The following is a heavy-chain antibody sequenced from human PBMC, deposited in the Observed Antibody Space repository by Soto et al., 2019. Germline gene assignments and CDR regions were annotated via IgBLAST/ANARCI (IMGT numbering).Heavy chain of an antibody. J-gene: IGHJ4*02. CDR3: ARDPWAADY. Sequence: EVQLVAFGGGLVQPGGSLRLSCAASGLTVCTMCMSWVRTAPGKGLEGVSVVYSGGSTFYADSVRGRFTISRDNTKNTVNLQMNSLRAEDTAVYYCARDPWAADYWGQGTLVTVSS. CDR2: VYSGGST. V-gene: IGHV3-66*01. D-gene: IGHD3-16*01. CDR1: GLTVCTMC.